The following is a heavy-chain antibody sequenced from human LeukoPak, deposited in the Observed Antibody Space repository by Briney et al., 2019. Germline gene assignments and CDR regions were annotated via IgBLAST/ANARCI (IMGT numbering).Heavy chain of an antibody. CDR3: ARVSYSSSSRNFDY. CDR2: IYHSGST. Sequence: SETLSLTCTVSGGSISSGDYYWSWIRQPPGKGLEWIGYIYHSGSTYYNPSLKSRVTISVDRSKNQFSLKLSSVTAADTAVYYCARVSYSSSSRNFDYWGQGTLVTVSS. J-gene: IGHJ4*02. CDR1: GGSISSGDYY. V-gene: IGHV4-30-2*01. D-gene: IGHD6-6*01.